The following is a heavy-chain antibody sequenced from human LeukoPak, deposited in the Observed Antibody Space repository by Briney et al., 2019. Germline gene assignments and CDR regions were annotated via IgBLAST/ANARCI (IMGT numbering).Heavy chain of an antibody. CDR2: IRSKAYGGTT. Sequence: GGSLRLSCTASGFTFGDYAMSWVRQAPGKGLEWVGFIRSKAYGGTTEYAASVKGRFTISRDDSKSIAYLQMNSLKTEDTAVYYCTRERGGITASLGYFDYWGQGTLVTVSS. J-gene: IGHJ4*02. V-gene: IGHV3-49*04. CDR3: TRERGGITASLGYFDY. D-gene: IGHD3-10*01. CDR1: GFTFGDYA.